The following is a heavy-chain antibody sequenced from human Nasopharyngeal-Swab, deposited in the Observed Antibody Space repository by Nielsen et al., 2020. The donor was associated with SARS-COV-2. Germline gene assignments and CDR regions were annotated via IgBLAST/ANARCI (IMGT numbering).Heavy chain of an antibody. J-gene: IGHJ5*02. CDR2: IYYSGST. V-gene: IGHV4-59*13. Sequence: PGKGLEWIGYIYYSGSTNYNPSLKSRVTISVDTSKNQFSLKLSSVTAADTAVYYCASGEPWKEWFDPWGQGTLVTVSS. D-gene: IGHD4-17*01. CDR3: ASGEPWKEWFDP.